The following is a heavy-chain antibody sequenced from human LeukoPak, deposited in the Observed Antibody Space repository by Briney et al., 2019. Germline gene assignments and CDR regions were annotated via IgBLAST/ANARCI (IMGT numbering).Heavy chain of an antibody. CDR3: AKDPNGDYVGAFDS. Sequence: GGSLRLSCAASGFTFSSYSMNWVRQAPGKGLEWVSSITVNGRGTSYADSVKGRFTISRDNSKNTLYLQMNSLRAEDTAIYYCAKDPNGDYVGAFDSWDQGTMVTVSS. CDR1: GFTFSSYS. V-gene: IGHV3-23*01. J-gene: IGHJ3*02. CDR2: ITVNGRGT. D-gene: IGHD4-17*01.